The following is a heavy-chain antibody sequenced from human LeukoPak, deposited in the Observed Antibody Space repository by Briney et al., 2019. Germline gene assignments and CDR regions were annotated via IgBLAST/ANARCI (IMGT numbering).Heavy chain of an antibody. D-gene: IGHD6-13*01. CDR2: IYYSGST. V-gene: IGHV4-39*07. Sequence: SETLSLTCTVSGGSISSSSYYWGWIRQPPGKGLEWIGSIYYSGSTYYNPSLKSRVTISVDTSKNQFSLKLSSVTAADTAVYYCARVPRGQQLVFDYWGQGTLVTVSS. CDR3: ARVPRGQQLVFDY. CDR1: GGSISSSSYY. J-gene: IGHJ4*02.